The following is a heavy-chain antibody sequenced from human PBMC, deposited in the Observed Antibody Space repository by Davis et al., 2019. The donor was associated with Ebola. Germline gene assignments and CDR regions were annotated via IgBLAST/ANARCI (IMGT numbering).Heavy chain of an antibody. J-gene: IGHJ6*04. CDR1: GYSSSSYG. V-gene: IGHV1-46*01. CDR3: ATLWFGELLGMDV. D-gene: IGHD3-10*01. CDR2: INPSGGST. Sequence: ASVPVSCKASGYSSSSYGFSWVRQAPGQGLEWMGLINPSGGSTSYAQKFQGRVTMTRDTSTSTVYMELSSLRSDDTAVYYCATLWFGELLGMDVWGKGTTVTVSS.